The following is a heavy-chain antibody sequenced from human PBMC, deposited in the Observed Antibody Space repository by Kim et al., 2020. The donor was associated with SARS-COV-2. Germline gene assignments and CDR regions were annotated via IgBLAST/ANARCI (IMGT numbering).Heavy chain of an antibody. CDR3: ARRIEYSRTYGMDV. V-gene: IGHV5-10-1*01. D-gene: IGHD6-6*01. Sequence: SPAFQGHVTISADKSISTAYLQWSSLKASDTAMYYCARRIEYSRTYGMDVWGQGTTVTVSS. J-gene: IGHJ6*02.